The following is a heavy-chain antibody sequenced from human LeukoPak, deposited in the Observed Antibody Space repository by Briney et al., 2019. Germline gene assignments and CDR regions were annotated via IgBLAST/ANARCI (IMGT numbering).Heavy chain of an antibody. CDR1: GGSFSGYY. J-gene: IGHJ4*02. V-gene: IGHV4-34*09. D-gene: IGHD1-26*01. CDR2: INHSGST. Sequence: SETLSLTCAVYGGSFSGYYWSWIRQPPGKGLEWIGEINHSGSTNYNPSLKSRVTISVDTSKNQFSLKLSSVTAADTAVYYCARDRPSETLRYFDYWGQGTLVTVSS. CDR3: ARDRPSETLRYFDY.